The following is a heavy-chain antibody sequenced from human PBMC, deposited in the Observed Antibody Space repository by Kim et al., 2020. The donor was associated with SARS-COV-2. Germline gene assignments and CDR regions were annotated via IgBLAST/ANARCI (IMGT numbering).Heavy chain of an antibody. J-gene: IGHJ4*02. CDR3: ARGIPYFDY. D-gene: IGHD5-18*01. CDR2: GSNK. V-gene: IGHV3-30-3*01. Sequence: GSNKYYAASVKGRFTISRDNSKNTLYLQMNSLRAEDTAVYYCARGIPYFDYWGQGTLVTVSS.